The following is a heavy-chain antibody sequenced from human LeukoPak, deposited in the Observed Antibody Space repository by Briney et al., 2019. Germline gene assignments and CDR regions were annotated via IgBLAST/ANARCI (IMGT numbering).Heavy chain of an antibody. CDR3: ARHYGP. J-gene: IGHJ5*02. CDR2: IYHSGSGST. D-gene: IGHD3-10*01. CDR1: GGSISSGGHS. Sequence: PSQTLSLTCTVSGGSISSGGHSWSWIRQPPGKGLEWIGYIYHSGSGSTYYNPSLKSRVTISVDTSKNQFSLKLNSVTAADTAVYYCARHYGPWGQGTLVTVSS. V-gene: IGHV4-30-2*03.